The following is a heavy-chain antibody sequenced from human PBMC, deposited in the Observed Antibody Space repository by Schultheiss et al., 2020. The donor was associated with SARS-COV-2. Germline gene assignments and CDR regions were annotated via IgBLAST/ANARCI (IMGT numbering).Heavy chain of an antibody. D-gene: IGHD1-26*01. Sequence: GGSLRLSCAASGFTFSSYAMSWVRQAPGKGLEWVSAISGSGGSTYYADSVKGRFTISRDNAKNSLYLQMNSLRAEDTAVYYCARDPIVGASPPDYWGQGTLVTVSS. CDR1: GFTFSSYA. CDR3: ARDPIVGASPPDY. J-gene: IGHJ4*02. V-gene: IGHV3-23*01. CDR2: ISGSGGST.